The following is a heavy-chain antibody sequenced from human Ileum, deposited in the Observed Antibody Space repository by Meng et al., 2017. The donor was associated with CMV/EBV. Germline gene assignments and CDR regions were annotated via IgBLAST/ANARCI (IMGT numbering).Heavy chain of an antibody. Sequence: FRRYWMHWFRQVPGKVRVWVPRISSDGTGSTYAASVRGRFTISRDNAENTLYLQMNSLRAEDTALYYCARADIGITVAGARTRFDPWGQGTLVTVSS. CDR1: FRRYW. D-gene: IGHD1-20*01. CDR3: ARADIGITVAGARTRFDP. CDR2: ISSDGTGS. J-gene: IGHJ5*02. V-gene: IGHV3-74*03.